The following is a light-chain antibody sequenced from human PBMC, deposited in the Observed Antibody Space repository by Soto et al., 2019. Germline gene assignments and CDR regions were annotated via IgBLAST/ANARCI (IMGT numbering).Light chain of an antibody. CDR2: END. Sequence: QPVLTQPPSVSAAPRQKVTISCYGSSSNIGNNFVSWYQHLPGTPPKLLIFENDKLPSGIPDRFSASKSGTSATLGITGLQTGDEADYYCGTWDSSLSAVVFGGGTKVTVL. CDR3: GTWDSSLSAVV. CDR1: SSNIGNNF. V-gene: IGLV1-51*02. J-gene: IGLJ2*01.